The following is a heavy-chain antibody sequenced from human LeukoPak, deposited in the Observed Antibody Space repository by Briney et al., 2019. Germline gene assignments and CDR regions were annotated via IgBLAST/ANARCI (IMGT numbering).Heavy chain of an antibody. CDR1: GGSISSSNW. D-gene: IGHD3-3*01. Sequence: SETLSLTCAVSGGSISSSNWWSWVRQPPGKGLEWIGEIYHSGSTNYNPSLKSRVTISVDKSKNQFSLKLSSVTAANTAVYYCARAEYYDFWSGYNWFDPWAREPWSPSPQ. J-gene: IGHJ5*02. V-gene: IGHV4-4*02. CDR3: ARAEYYDFWSGYNWFDP. CDR2: IYHSGST.